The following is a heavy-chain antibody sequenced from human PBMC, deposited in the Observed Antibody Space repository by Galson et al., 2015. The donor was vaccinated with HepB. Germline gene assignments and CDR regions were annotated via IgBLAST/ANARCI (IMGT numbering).Heavy chain of an antibody. Sequence: SLRLSCADSGFTFGDYAMSWLRQAPGKGLEWVAFIRSKPYGGTPEYAASVKGRFTISRDDSRSIAYLQMNSLKTEDTAVYYCTRSYDFWSDYHDAFDIWGQGTMVTVSS. CDR3: TRSYDFWSDYHDAFDI. D-gene: IGHD3-3*01. V-gene: IGHV3-49*03. J-gene: IGHJ3*02. CDR2: IRSKPYGGTP. CDR1: GFTFGDYA.